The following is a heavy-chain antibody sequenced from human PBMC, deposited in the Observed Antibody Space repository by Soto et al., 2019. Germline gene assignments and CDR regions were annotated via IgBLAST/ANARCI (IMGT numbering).Heavy chain of an antibody. CDR3: ARVPMDYYDSSGYLDD. Sequence: GGSLRLSCAASGFTFSSYSVIWVRQAPGKGLEWVSSISSGSSYIYYADSVKGRFTISRDNAKSSLFLQMNSLRADDTAVYYCARVPMDYYDSSGYLDDWGQGTLVTVSS. V-gene: IGHV3-21*01. J-gene: IGHJ4*02. D-gene: IGHD3-22*01. CDR2: ISSGSSYI. CDR1: GFTFSSYS.